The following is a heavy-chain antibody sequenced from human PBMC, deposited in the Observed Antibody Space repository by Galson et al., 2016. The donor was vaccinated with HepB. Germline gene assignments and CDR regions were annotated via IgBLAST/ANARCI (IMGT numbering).Heavy chain of an antibody. J-gene: IGHJ4*02. CDR2: ISSSSGSI. CDR1: GFNFSSYS. V-gene: IGHV3-48*02. CDR3: ARDSIHDY. Sequence: SLRLSCAASGFNFSSYSMHWVRQAPGKGLEWVSYISSSSGSIFYTDSVKGRFTVSRGNAKNSLYLEMKSLRDKDTALSYCARDSIHDYWGQGTLVTVS. D-gene: IGHD5-24*01.